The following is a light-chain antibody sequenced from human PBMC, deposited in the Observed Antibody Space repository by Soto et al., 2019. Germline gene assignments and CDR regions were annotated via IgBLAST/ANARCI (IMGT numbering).Light chain of an antibody. J-gene: IGKJ1*01. CDR2: WAS. Sequence: DIVMTQSPDSLAVSLGERATINCKSSQSVLYSSNNKNYLAWYQQKPGQPPKLLIYWASTRESGVPDRFSGSGSGTDFTLTISSLQAEDVAVYYCQQYYSSRTFGQGTKVE. V-gene: IGKV4-1*01. CDR3: QQYYSSRT. CDR1: QSVLYSSNNKNY.